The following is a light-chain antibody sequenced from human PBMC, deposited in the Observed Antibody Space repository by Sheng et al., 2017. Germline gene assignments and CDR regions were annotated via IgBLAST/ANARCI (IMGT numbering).Light chain of an antibody. Sequence: SYDLTQPPSVSVSPGQTANITCSGDVLSKQYSFWYQLKPGQAPVLVIYRDSERPSGIPERFSGSSSGATVTLTISGVQAEDEADYYCQSADSSGPFPFSYVFGTATKVIVL. CDR1: VLSKQY. CDR2: RDS. J-gene: IGLJ1*01. V-gene: IGLV3-25*03. CDR3: QSADSSGPFPFSYV.